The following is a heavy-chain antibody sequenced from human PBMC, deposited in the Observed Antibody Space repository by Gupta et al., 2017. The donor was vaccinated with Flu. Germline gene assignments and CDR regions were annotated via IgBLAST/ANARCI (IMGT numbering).Heavy chain of an antibody. D-gene: IGHD2-21*02. Sequence: VYGGSFSGYYGWVRQPPGKGLEWIVEINQSGTNNYNPALKRRGTMSVDTSKNQVSLQLSSVTAADTAVYYCARGGDWGDYWGQGTLVTVSS. CDR1: GGSFSGYY. CDR2: INQSGTN. CDR3: ARGGDWGDY. V-gene: IGHV4-34*01. J-gene: IGHJ4*02.